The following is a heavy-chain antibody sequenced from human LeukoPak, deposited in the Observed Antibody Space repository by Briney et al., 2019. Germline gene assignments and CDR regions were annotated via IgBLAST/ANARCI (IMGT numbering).Heavy chain of an antibody. D-gene: IGHD2-8*01. V-gene: IGHV3-64*04. Sequence: GGSLRLSCSASGFTFSNYAMHWVRQAPGKGLEYVSGISINGGSTYFADSVKGRFTISRDNSKNTLYLQMNSLRAEDTAVYYCAKYAGGGYCTNGVCYHDDYWGQGTLVTVSS. J-gene: IGHJ4*02. CDR3: AKYAGGGYCTNGVCYHDDY. CDR2: ISINGGST. CDR1: GFTFSNYA.